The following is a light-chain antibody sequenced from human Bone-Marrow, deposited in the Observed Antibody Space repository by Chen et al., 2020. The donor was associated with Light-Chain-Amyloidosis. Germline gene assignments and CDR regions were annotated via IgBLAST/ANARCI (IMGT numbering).Light chain of an antibody. CDR1: DLPTKY. J-gene: IGLJ2*01. CDR3: QSADSSGTYEVI. V-gene: IGLV3-25*03. Sequence: SYELTQPPSVSVSPGQTARITCSGDDLPTKYAYWYQQKPGQAPVLVIHRDPEGPSGISERFSGSRSGTTATLTISGVQAEDEADYHCQSADSSGTYEVIFGGGTKLTVL. CDR2: RDP.